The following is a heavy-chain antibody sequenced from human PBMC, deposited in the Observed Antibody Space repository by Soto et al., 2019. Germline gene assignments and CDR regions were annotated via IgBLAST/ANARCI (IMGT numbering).Heavy chain of an antibody. D-gene: IGHD3-16*01. Sequence: EVQLVESGGGLVQPGGSLRLSCVASGFTLSRYSMNWVRQAPGKGLEWVSYISRSSSTIYYADSVKGRFTISRDNAANSLSVHRNRRSVEDMAVCCLAVPLAVGVLDCWGQGTRVTVPS. V-gene: IGHV3-48*01. CDR3: AVPLAVGVLDC. CDR2: ISRSSSTI. J-gene: IGHJ4*02. CDR1: GFTLSRYS.